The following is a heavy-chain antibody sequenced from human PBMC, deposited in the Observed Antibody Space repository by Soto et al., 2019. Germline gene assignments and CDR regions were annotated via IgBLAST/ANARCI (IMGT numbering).Heavy chain of an antibody. V-gene: IGHV4-59*12. CDR2: IYYSGST. J-gene: IGHJ6*02. Sequence: SETLSLTCTVSGGSISSYYCSWIWQHPGQGLEWIGYIYYSGSTNYNPSLKSRVTISVDTSKNQFSLKLSSVTAADTAVYYCARDSSSWYKVDYYYGMDVWGQGTTVTVS. CDR1: GGSISSYY. D-gene: IGHD6-13*01. CDR3: ARDSSSWYKVDYYYGMDV.